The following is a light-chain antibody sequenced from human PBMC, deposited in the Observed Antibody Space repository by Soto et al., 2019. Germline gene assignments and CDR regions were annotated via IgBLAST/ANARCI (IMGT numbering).Light chain of an antibody. CDR2: GAS. V-gene: IGKV3-15*01. CDR1: QSITTT. CDR3: QQYYRWPVT. J-gene: IGKJ4*01. Sequence: EIVMTQSQATLSVSPGERVTFSCRASQSITTTLAWYQHKPGQAPRLLISGASAGATGVPDRFSGSGSGTEFTITINSLQSEDTAIYYCQQYYRWPVTFGGGTEVEI.